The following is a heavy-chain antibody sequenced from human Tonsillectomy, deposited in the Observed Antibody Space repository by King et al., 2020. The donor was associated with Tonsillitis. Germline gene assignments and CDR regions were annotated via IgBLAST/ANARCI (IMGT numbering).Heavy chain of an antibody. CDR3: ARGRVFCSSTSCYFDT. V-gene: IGHV4-34*01. D-gene: IGHD2-2*01. J-gene: IGHJ4*02. CDR2: INHSGST. CDR1: GGSFSDNY. Sequence: HVQLQQWGAGLLKPSETLSLTCAVYGGSFSDNYWNWIRQPPGKGLEWFGEINHSGSTNYNPSIKSRVNISADTSKNQFSLKLSSVTAADTAVYYCARGRVFCSSTSCYFDTWGQGTLVTVSS.